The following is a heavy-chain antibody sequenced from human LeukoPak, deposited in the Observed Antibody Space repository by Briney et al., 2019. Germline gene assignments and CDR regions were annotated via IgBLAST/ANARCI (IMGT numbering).Heavy chain of an antibody. CDR2: ITGSGGST. D-gene: IGHD1-14*01. J-gene: IGHJ3*02. V-gene: IGHV3-23*01. CDR3: ARESQPGNAFDI. Sequence: GGSLRLSCAASGFTFSNYDMSWVRQAPGSGLEWVSGITGSGGSTYYADSVKGRFTISRDNAKNSLYLQMNSLRAEDTAVYYCARESQPGNAFDIWGQGTMVTVSS. CDR1: GFTFSNYD.